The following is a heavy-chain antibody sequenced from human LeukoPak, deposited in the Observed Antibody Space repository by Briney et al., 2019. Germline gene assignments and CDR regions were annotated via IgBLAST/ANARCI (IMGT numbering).Heavy chain of an antibody. CDR2: INTDGSST. D-gene: IGHD2-2*01. J-gene: IGHJ4*02. CDR3: ARQYCSSTSCYEGMDYFDY. CDR1: GFTFSSYW. V-gene: IGHV3-74*01. Sequence: GGSLRLSCAASGFTFSSYWMHCVRQAPGKGLVWVSRINTDGSSTSYADSVKGRFTISRDNAKNTLYLQMNSLRAEDTAVYYCARQYCSSTSCYEGMDYFDYWGQGTLVTVSS.